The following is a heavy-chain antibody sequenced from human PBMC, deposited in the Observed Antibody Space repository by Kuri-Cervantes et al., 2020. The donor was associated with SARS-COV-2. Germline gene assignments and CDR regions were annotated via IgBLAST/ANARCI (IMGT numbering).Heavy chain of an antibody. V-gene: IGHV1-2*02. Sequence: ASVKVSCKASGYTFTGYYMHWVRQAPGQGLEWMGWINPKSGGTNHAQEFQGRITMTRDTSISTVYMGLTRLRSDDTAVYYCARDGQPIHPCNSGVCYYYYYYMDVWGKGTTVTVSS. CDR1: GYTFTGYY. CDR3: ARDGQPIHPCNSGVCYYYYYYMDV. CDR2: INPKSGGT. J-gene: IGHJ6*03. D-gene: IGHD2/OR15-2a*01.